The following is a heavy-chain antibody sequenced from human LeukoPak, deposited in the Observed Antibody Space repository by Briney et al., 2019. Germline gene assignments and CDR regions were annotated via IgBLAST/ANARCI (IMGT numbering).Heavy chain of an antibody. V-gene: IGHV4-38-2*02. J-gene: IGHJ4*02. CDR1: GYSISSGYY. D-gene: IGHD5-12*01. CDR3: ARKDPGYSGYSDFDY. CDR2: IYHSGST. Sequence: SETLSLTCTVSGYSISSGYYWGWIRQPPGKGLEWIGNIYHSGSTYYNPSLKSRVTISLDTSKNQFSLKLSSVTAADTAIYYCARKDPGYSGYSDFDYWGQGTLVTVSS.